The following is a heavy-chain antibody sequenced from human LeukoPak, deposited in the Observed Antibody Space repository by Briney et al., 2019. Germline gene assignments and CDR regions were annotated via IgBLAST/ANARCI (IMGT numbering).Heavy chain of an antibody. Sequence: GASVTVSCKASGYTFTFYYMHWVRQAPGQGLEWMGWINPNSGGTNYAQKFQGRVTMTRDTSISTAYMELSRLRSDDTAVYYCAREITMVRGVRSGPRPYDYWGQGTLVTVSS. CDR3: AREITMVRGVRSGPRPYDY. V-gene: IGHV1-2*02. D-gene: IGHD3-10*01. J-gene: IGHJ4*02. CDR1: GYTFTFYY. CDR2: INPNSGGT.